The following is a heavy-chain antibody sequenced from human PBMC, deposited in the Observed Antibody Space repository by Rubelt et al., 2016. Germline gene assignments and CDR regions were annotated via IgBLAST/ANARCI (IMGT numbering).Heavy chain of an antibody. J-gene: IGHJ4*02. V-gene: IGHV3-30*04. CDR2: VSYDGSNK. Sequence: PGRSLRLSCAASGFTLSSYAMHWVRQAPGKGLEWVAVVSYDGSNKYYADSVKGRFTISRDNSKNTLYLQMNSLRAEDTAVYYCAKDSSISTTVTTYTDYWGQGTLVTVSS. CDR1: GFTLSSYA. CDR3: AKDSSISTTVTTYTDY. D-gene: IGHD4-11*01.